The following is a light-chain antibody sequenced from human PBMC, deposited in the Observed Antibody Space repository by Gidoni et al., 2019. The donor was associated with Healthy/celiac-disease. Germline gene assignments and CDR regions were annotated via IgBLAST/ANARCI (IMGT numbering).Light chain of an antibody. J-gene: IGKJ2*01. CDR2: AAS. V-gene: IGKV1-39*01. CDR1: QSISSY. Sequence: DIQMTQSPSSLSASVGDRVTITCRASQSISSYLNCDQQKPGKAPKLLIYAASSLQSAVPSRFSGSGSGKDCTLTSSSLQPEDFATYYCQQSYSTPPTFXXXTKLEIK. CDR3: QQSYSTPPT.